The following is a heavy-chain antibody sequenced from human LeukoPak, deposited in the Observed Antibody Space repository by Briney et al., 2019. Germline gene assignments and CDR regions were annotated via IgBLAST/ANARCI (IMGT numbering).Heavy chain of an antibody. J-gene: IGHJ4*02. D-gene: IGHD1-26*01. V-gene: IGHV3-23*01. Sequence: PGGSLRLSCAASGFTFSSYAMHWVRQAPGKGLEWISGISGSGASTYYADSVKGRFTISRDDSRNTLYLQMNSLRGDDTAVYYCAKDVGKWESLHFFDYWGQGTLVTVSS. CDR3: AKDVGKWESLHFFDY. CDR1: GFTFSSYA. CDR2: ISGSGAST.